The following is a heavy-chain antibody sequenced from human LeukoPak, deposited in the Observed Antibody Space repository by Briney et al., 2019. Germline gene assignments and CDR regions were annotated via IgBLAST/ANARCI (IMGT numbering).Heavy chain of an antibody. J-gene: IGHJ6*03. Sequence: PGGSLRLSCAASGFIFSSYAMSWVRQAPGKGLEWVAVLLYDGCNKYHADSVKGRFTISRDNSKNTLYLQMNSLRVEDTAVYYCARDKDHVRYYYLDGWGKGTTVTVSS. D-gene: IGHD2-15*01. V-gene: IGHV3-30*01. CDR2: LLYDGCNK. CDR3: ARDKDHVRYYYLDG. CDR1: GFIFSSYA.